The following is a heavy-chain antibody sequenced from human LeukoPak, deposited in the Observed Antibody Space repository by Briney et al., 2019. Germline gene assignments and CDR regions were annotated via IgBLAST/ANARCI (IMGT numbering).Heavy chain of an antibody. Sequence: AGSLRLSCAASGFTFRTYPMSWVRQAPGKGLEWVANIKKDGSEKHYVDSVKGRFTISRDNAKNSLYLQMSSLRAEDTAVYYCTRVEETATTAAIIRKYSYYYYYMDVWGKGNTVTVSS. CDR3: TRVEETATTAAIIRKYSYYYYYMDV. V-gene: IGHV3-7*01. CDR1: GFTFRTYP. CDR2: IKKDGSEK. D-gene: IGHD4-11*01. J-gene: IGHJ6*03.